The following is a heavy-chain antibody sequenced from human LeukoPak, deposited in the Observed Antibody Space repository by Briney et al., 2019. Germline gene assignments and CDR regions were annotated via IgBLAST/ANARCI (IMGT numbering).Heavy chain of an antibody. D-gene: IGHD3-10*01. Sequence: PGGFLRLSCAASGFTFDDYGMSWVRQAPGKGLEWVSGINWNGGSTGYADSVKGRFTISRDNAKNSLYLQMNSLRAEDTAVYYCAKDRVTMVRGVIAHWGQGTLVTVSS. J-gene: IGHJ4*02. CDR3: AKDRVTMVRGVIAH. CDR1: GFTFDDYG. CDR2: INWNGGST. V-gene: IGHV3-20*04.